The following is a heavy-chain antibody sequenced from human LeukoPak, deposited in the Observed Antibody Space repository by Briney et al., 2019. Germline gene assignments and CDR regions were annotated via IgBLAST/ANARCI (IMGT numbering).Heavy chain of an antibody. J-gene: IGHJ2*01. V-gene: IGHV3-48*03. CDR2: ISGSGSTK. CDR1: GFTLSSYE. D-gene: IGHD2-15*01. CDR3: ARYWVRHPDL. Sequence: GGSLRLSCAPSGFTLSSYEMNWVRQAPGKGLEWVSYISGSGSTKYYADSVEGRFTISRDNARNSLSLQMNSLRAEDTAVYYCARYWVRHPDLWGRGTLVTVSS.